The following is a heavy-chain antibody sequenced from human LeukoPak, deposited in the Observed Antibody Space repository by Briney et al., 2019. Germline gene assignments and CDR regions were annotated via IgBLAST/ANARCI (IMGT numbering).Heavy chain of an antibody. CDR1: GFTFSNYA. CDR2: MSGGDNTV. V-gene: IGHV3-11*01. Sequence: GGSLRLSCAASGFTFSNYAMSWIRQAPGKGLEWLSYMSGGDNTVYYADSLKGRFTVSRDNTKNSLYLQMNSLRAEDTAVYYCARDGSPYCAGGACYSGFDYWGQGTLVTVSS. CDR3: ARDGSPYCAGGACYSGFDY. D-gene: IGHD2-15*01. J-gene: IGHJ4*02.